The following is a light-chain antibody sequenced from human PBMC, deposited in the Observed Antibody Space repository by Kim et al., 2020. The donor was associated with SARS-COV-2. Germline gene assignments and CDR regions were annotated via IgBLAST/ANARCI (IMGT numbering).Light chain of an antibody. V-gene: IGKV1-39*01. Sequence: DIQMTQSPSSLSASVGDRVTITCRASQIISRFLNWYQQKAGQAPKLLIYAAYSLQSGVPSRFSGSGSGTDFTLTISSLQPEDFATYYCQQSYTTPRTFGQGTKVDIK. CDR2: AAY. CDR3: QQSYTTPRT. J-gene: IGKJ1*01. CDR1: QIISRF.